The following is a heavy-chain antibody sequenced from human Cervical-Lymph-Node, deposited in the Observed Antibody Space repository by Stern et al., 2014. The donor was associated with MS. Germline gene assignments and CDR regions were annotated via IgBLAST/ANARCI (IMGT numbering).Heavy chain of an antibody. CDR2: IYPYDSDP. V-gene: IGHV5-51*01. CDR3: ARHVQGFDY. CDR1: GYSFTIYY. Sequence: EVQLVQSGAEVKKPGASLKISCKLSGYSFTIYYIAWVRQMPGKGLEWMGVIYPYDSDPTYSPSFQVPVTISADTSITTPYLQWSSLRASDTAMYYCARHVQGFDYWGQGTLVTVSS. J-gene: IGHJ4*02.